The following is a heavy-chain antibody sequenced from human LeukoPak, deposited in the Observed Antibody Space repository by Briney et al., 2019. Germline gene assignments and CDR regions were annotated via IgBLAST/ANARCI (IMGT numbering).Heavy chain of an antibody. CDR1: GFTFSSYS. CDR3: ASPRPVRGVIIKTPAAFDI. CDR2: ISSSSGTI. D-gene: IGHD3-10*01. V-gene: IGHV3-48*04. Sequence: GGSLRLSCAASGFTFSSYSMNWVRQAPGKGLEWVSYISSSSGTIYYADSVKGRFTISRDNAKNSLYLQMNSLRAADTAVYYCASPRPVRGVIIKTPAAFDIWDQGTMVTVSS. J-gene: IGHJ3*02.